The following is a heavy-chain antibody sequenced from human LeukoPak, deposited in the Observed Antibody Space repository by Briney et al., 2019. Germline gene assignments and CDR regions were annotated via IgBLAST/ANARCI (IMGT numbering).Heavy chain of an antibody. CDR2: IWYGGSNK. J-gene: IGHJ3*02. CDR3: AKGGSSSWYVSNI. CDR1: GFTLSSYG. D-gene: IGHD6-13*01. Sequence: PGGSLRLSCAASGFTLSSYGMHWVRQAPGKGLEWVAVIWYGGSNKYYADSVKGRFTISRDNSKNTLYLQVNSLRAEDTAVYYCAKGGSSSWYVSNIWGQGTMVTVSS. V-gene: IGHV3-30*02.